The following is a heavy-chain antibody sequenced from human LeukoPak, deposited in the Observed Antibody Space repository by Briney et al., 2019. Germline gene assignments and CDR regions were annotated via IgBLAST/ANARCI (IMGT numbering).Heavy chain of an antibody. CDR1: GYSISSGYY. V-gene: IGHV4-38-2*02. CDR2: IYHSGST. Sequence: SETLFLTCTVSGYSISSGYYWGWIRQPPGKGLEWIGSIYHSGSTYYNPSLKSRVTISVDTSKNQFSLKLSSVTAADTAVYYCAGYSSSWGGLDYWGQGTLVTVSS. J-gene: IGHJ4*02. D-gene: IGHD6-13*01. CDR3: AGYSSSWGGLDY.